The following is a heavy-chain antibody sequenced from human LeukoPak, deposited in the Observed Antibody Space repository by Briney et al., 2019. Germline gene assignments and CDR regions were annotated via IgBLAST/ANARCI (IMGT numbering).Heavy chain of an antibody. V-gene: IGHV3-7*03. CDR2: IKKDGSEK. J-gene: IGHJ4*02. CDR3: ARVRGYFGY. CDR1: GLSISTSW. Sequence: GGSLRPSCVASGLSISTSWMSWVRQSPGKGLEWLASIKKDGSEKYYVDSVRGRFTISRDNGENSVFLEMNNLRVDYTAVYYCARVRGYFGYWGQGTRVTVSS.